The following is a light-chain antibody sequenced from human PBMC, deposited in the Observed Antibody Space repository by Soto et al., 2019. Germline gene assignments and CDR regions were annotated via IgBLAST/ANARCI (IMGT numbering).Light chain of an antibody. V-gene: IGKV3-15*01. CDR1: QSVSNN. CDR2: GAS. Sequence: EIVMTQSPATLSVSPGERATLSCRASQSVSNNLAWYQKKPGQAPRLLIYGASTRATGIPARFSGSGSGTEFTLTISSLQSEDFAVYYCQQYGSSPRLTFGGGTKVEIK. CDR3: QQYGSSPRLT. J-gene: IGKJ4*01.